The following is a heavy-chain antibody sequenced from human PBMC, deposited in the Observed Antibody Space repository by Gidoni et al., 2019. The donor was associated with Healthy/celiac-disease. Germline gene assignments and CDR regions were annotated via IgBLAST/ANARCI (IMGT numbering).Heavy chain of an antibody. CDR1: GGTFSSYA. V-gene: IGHV1-69*01. CDR2: IIPIFGTA. CDR3: ARGVRTYYYDSSGYLWVDAFDI. J-gene: IGHJ3*02. Sequence: QVQLVQSGAEVKKPGSSVKVSCKASGGTFSSYAISWVRQAPGQGLEWMGGIIPIFGTANYAQKFQGRVTITADESTSTAYMELSSLRSEDTAVYYCARGVRTYYYDSSGYLWVDAFDIWGQGTMVTVSS. D-gene: IGHD3-22*01.